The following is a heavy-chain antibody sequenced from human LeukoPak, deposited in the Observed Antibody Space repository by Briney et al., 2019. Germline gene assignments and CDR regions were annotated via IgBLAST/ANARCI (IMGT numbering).Heavy chain of an antibody. CDR3: ARGPIQLWIHNAMDV. J-gene: IGHJ6*02. CDR1: GFIFGDHA. D-gene: IGHD5-24*01. Sequence: GGSLRLSCIGSGFIFGDHAMSWVRQAPGKGLEWAGFIRSKAYRATTEYAASVKGRFIISRDDSASIAYLQMNSLRTEDTAVYYCARGPIQLWIHNAMDVWGQGTTVTVSS. CDR2: IRSKAYRATT. V-gene: IGHV3-49*04.